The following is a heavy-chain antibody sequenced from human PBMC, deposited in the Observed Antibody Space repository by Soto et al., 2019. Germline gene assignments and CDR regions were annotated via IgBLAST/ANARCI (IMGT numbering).Heavy chain of an antibody. Sequence: QVQLVESGGGVVQPGRSLRLSCAASGFTFSTYALHWVRQAPGKGLEWVATVTSDGSNKYHADSVEGRFTISRDDSKNTLYLQLNSLRAEDTAVYYCGRITLKTSFDTFDFWGQGTMVTVSS. CDR2: VTSDGSNK. CDR3: GRITLKTSFDTFDF. D-gene: IGHD3-10*01. J-gene: IGHJ3*01. CDR1: GFTFSTYA. V-gene: IGHV3-30-3*01.